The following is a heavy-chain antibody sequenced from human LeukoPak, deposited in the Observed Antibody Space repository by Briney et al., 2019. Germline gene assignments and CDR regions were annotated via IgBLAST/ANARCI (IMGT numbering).Heavy chain of an antibody. J-gene: IGHJ6*03. Sequence: GASVKVSCKASGYTFTSYDVNWVRQATGQGLEWMGWMNPNSGNTGYAQKFQGRVTITRNTSISTAYMELSSLRSEDTAVYYCARGPTRYYYYYMDVWGKGTTVTVSS. CDR1: GYTFTSYD. CDR2: MNPNSGNT. CDR3: ARGPTRYYYYYMDV. V-gene: IGHV1-8*03.